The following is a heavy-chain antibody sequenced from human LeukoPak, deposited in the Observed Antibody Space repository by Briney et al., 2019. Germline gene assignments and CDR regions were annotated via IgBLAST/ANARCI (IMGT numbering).Heavy chain of an antibody. V-gene: IGHV4-38-2*02. D-gene: IGHD3-22*01. CDR2: IYHSGST. Sequence: SETLSLTCTVSGYSISSGYYWGWIRQPPGKGLEWIGSIYHSGSTYYNPSLKSRVTISVDKSKNQFSLKLSSVTAADTAVYYCTRGSIAYYYMDVWGKGTTVTISS. CDR1: GYSISSGYY. J-gene: IGHJ6*03. CDR3: TRGSIAYYYMDV.